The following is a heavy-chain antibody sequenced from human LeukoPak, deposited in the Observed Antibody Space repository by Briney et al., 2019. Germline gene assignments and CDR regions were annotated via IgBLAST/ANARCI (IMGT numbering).Heavy chain of an antibody. Sequence: PGRSLRLSCAASGFTFSSYAMHWVRQAPGKGLEWVAVISYDGSNKYYADSVKGRFTISRDNSKNTLYLQMNSLRAEDTAVYYCARADYRFYYGSGSVDYWGQGTLVTVSS. J-gene: IGHJ4*02. CDR3: ARADYRFYYGSGSVDY. V-gene: IGHV3-30*04. CDR1: GFTFSSYA. CDR2: ISYDGSNK. D-gene: IGHD3-10*01.